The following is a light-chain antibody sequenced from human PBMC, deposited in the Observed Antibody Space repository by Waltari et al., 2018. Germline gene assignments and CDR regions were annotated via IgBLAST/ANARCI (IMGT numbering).Light chain of an antibody. CDR1: RSYVGSSDY. CDR3: SSNAGINNFV. V-gene: IGLV2-8*01. Sequence: QSALTQPPSASGSPGQTVTLPCAGTRSYVGSSDYVSWYQKHPGQAPKLLIYHVTKRPSGVPDRFSGSKSGNTASLTVSGLQAEDEADYYCSSNAGINNFVFGGGTKLTVL. J-gene: IGLJ2*01. CDR2: HVT.